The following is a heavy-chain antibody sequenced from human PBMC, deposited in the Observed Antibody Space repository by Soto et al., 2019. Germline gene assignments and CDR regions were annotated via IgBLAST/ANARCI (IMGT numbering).Heavy chain of an antibody. V-gene: IGHV3-48*03. Sequence: GGSLRLSCAASGFTFSSYEMNWVRQAPGKGLEWVSYISSSGSTIYYADSVKGRFTISRDNAKNSLYLQMNSLRAEDTAVYYCARGEQQHSQFDYWGQGTLVTVSS. CDR1: GFTFSSYE. J-gene: IGHJ4*02. CDR3: ARGEQQHSQFDY. CDR2: ISSSGSTI. D-gene: IGHD6-13*01.